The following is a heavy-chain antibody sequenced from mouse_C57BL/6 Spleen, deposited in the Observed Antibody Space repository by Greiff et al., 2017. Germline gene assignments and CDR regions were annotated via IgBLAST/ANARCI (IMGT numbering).Heavy chain of an antibody. Sequence: EVKLMESGGGLVKPGGSLKLSCAASGFTFSSYAMSWVRQTPEKRLEWVATISDGGSYTYYPDNVKGRFTISRDNAKNNLYLQMSHLKSEDTAMYYCAREDHSYFDYWGQGTTLTVSS. J-gene: IGHJ2*01. CDR2: ISDGGSYT. CDR1: GFTFSSYA. CDR3: AREDHSYFDY. V-gene: IGHV5-4*01.